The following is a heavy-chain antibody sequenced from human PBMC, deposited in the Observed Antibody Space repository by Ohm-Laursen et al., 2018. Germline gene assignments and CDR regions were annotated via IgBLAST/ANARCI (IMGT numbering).Heavy chain of an antibody. CDR1: GLTFSDYG. CDR3: SSGGFYDSSGYSRHFDY. J-gene: IGHJ4*02. CDR2: ISYDGSVK. V-gene: IGHV3-30*03. D-gene: IGHD3-22*01. Sequence: SLRLSCAASGLTFSDYGMHWVRQAPGKGLDWMAVISYDGSVKFYADSVKGRFTVSRDNSNNTPYLQMNSLRAEDTAVYYCSSGGFYDSSGYSRHFDYWGQGTLVTVSS.